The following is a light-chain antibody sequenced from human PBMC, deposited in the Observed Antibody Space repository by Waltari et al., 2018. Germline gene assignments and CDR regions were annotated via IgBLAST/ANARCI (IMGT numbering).Light chain of an antibody. CDR1: SSYVGGYNY. CDR3: SSYTSSSTWV. J-gene: IGLJ3*02. CDR2: DVS. Sequence: QSALTQPASVSGSPGQSITISCPGTSSYVGGYNYFSWYQQHPGKAPKLMIYDVSKRPSGVSNRFSGSKSGNTASLTISGLQAEDEADYYCSSYTSSSTWVFGGGTKLTVL. V-gene: IGLV2-14*01.